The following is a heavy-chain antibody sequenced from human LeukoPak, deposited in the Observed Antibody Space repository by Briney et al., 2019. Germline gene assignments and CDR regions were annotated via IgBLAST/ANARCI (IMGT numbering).Heavy chain of an antibody. CDR1: GYSISSGYY. Sequence: PSETLSLTCTVSGYSISSGYYWGWIRQPPGNGLEWIGSIYHSGSTYYNPSLKSRVTISVDTSKNQFSLKLSSVTAADTAVYYCARDEIVVGSGGYYYYYMDVWGKGTTVTVSS. D-gene: IGHD2-21*01. CDR2: IYHSGST. V-gene: IGHV4-38-2*02. J-gene: IGHJ6*03. CDR3: ARDEIVVGSGGYYYYYMDV.